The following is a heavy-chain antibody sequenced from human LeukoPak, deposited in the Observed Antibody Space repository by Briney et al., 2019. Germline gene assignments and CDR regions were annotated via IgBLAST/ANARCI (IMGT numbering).Heavy chain of an antibody. D-gene: IGHD5-24*01. J-gene: IGHJ3*02. CDR1: GYTFTGYY. Sequence: ASVKVSCKASGYTFTGYYMHWVRRAPGQGLEWMGWISPNSGGTDYAQKFQGRVTMTWDTSISTAYMELSRLRSDDTAVYYCARVGPIDGYHGIAFDIWGQGTMVTVSS. CDR2: ISPNSGGT. V-gene: IGHV1-2*02. CDR3: ARVGPIDGYHGIAFDI.